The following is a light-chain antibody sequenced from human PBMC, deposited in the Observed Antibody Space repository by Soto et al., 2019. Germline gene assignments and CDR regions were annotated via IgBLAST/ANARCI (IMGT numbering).Light chain of an antibody. CDR3: QQYNNWPVT. CDR2: GAS. V-gene: IGKV3-15*01. J-gene: IGKJ1*01. CDR1: QSVSSN. Sequence: EIVMTQSPATLSVSPGERATLSCRASQSVSSNLAWHQQKPGQAPRLLIYGASTRATGIPARFSGSGSVTEFNLTISSLQSEDFAVYYCQQYNNWPVTFGQGTKVEIK.